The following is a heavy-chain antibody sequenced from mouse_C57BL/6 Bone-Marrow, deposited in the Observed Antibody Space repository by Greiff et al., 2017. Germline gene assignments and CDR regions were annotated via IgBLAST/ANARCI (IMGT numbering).Heavy chain of an antibody. CDR1: GFNIKDYY. D-gene: IGHD2-4*01. CDR3: NTSAYYDYDAVAY. J-gene: IGHJ3*01. CDR2: IDPEDGDT. Sequence: EVKLMESGAELVRPGASVKLSCTASGFNIKDYYMHWVKQRPEQGLEWIGRIDPEDGDTEYAPKFQGKATMTADTSSNTAYLQLSSLTSEDTAVYYGNTSAYYDYDAVAYWGQGTLVTVSA. V-gene: IGHV14-1*01.